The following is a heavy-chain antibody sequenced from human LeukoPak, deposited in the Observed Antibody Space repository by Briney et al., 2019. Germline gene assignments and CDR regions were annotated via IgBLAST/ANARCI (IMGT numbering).Heavy chain of an antibody. Sequence: PGGSLRLSCAASGFTFSSYAMSWVRQAPGKGLEWVAVISYDGSNKYYADSVKGRFTISRDNSKNTLYLQMNSLRAEDTAVYYCARAPYYETSGPLWGQGTLVTVSS. CDR1: GFTFSSYA. CDR2: ISYDGSNK. CDR3: ARAPYYETSGPL. J-gene: IGHJ4*02. V-gene: IGHV3-30-3*01. D-gene: IGHD3-22*01.